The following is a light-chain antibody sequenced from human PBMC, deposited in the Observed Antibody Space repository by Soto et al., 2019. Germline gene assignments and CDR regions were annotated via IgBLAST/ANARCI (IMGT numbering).Light chain of an antibody. CDR1: QGISNY. Sequence: DIQMTQSPPALSASVGDRVTITCRASQGISNYLAWFQQRPGQVPKRLIYAASNLQSGVPSGFSDSGSGTEFTLTISNLQPEDFATYCCLQHKSYHWTVGQGTNV. J-gene: IGKJ1*01. V-gene: IGKV1-17*03. CDR2: AAS. CDR3: LQHKSYHWT.